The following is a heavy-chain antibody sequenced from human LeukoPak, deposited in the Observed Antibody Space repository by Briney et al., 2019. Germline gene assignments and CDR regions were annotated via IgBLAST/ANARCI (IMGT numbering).Heavy chain of an antibody. V-gene: IGHV3-7*01. Sequence: RPGGSLRLSCAASGFTFSNYWLTWVRQAPGQGLEWVANIKQDGSEKHYVDSVKGRFTISRDNAKNSLYLQMNSLRAEDTAVYYCARDRQFAYWGQGTLVTVSA. CDR1: GFTFSNYW. CDR3: ARDRQFAY. J-gene: IGHJ4*02. CDR2: IKQDGSEK. D-gene: IGHD5-24*01.